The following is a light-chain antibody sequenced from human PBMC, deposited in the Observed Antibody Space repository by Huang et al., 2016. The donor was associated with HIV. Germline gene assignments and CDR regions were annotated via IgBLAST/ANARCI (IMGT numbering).Light chain of an antibody. J-gene: IGKJ1*01. V-gene: IGKV3-15*01. Sequence: EIVMTQSPATLSVSPGERATLSCRANQTVNSNLAWYQHKPGQAPRLLIYGASTRATGFPARVSGSGSGTKFTLTISSLQSEDFAVYYCQQYNNWLAFGQGTKVEIK. CDR3: QQYNNWLA. CDR1: QTVNSN. CDR2: GAS.